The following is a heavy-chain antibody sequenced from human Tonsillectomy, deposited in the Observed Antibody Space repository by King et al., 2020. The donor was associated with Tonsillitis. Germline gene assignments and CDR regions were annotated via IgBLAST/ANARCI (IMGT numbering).Heavy chain of an antibody. D-gene: IGHD2-21*01. Sequence: VQLVESGGGVVQPGRSLRLSCAASGFTFSSYGMHWVRQAPGKGLEWVAVISYDGSNKYYADSVKGRFTISRDNSKNTQYLQMNSLRAEDTAVYYCAKVCGGDCYPAGIDYWGQGTLVTVSS. V-gene: IGHV3-30*18. CDR1: GFTFSSYG. CDR2: ISYDGSNK. J-gene: IGHJ4*02. CDR3: AKVCGGDCYPAGIDY.